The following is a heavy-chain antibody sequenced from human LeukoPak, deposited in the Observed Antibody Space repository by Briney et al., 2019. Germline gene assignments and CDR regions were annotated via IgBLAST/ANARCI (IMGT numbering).Heavy chain of an antibody. V-gene: IGHV3-30*18. Sequence: PGGSLRLSCAASGFTFSSYGMHWVRQAPGKGLVWVAVISYDGSNKYYADSVKGRFTISRDNSKNTLYLQMNSLRAEDTAVYYCAKVYGSGSYYDYYYYYYGMDVWGQGTTVTVSS. CDR1: GFTFSSYG. CDR2: ISYDGSNK. CDR3: AKVYGSGSYYDYYYYYYGMDV. D-gene: IGHD3-10*01. J-gene: IGHJ6*02.